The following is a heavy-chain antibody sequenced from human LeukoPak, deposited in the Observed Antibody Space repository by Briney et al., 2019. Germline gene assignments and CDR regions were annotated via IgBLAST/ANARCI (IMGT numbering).Heavy chain of an antibody. D-gene: IGHD1-20*01. CDR2: VSGSGGAT. J-gene: IGHJ4*02. CDR3: AREYNSRATFDY. CDR1: GFTFNNYA. Sequence: GGSLRLSCAASGFTFNNYAMSWVRQAPGMGLEWLSYVSGSGGATYYAASVKGRFTISRDNSKNTVYLQMNSLRAEDTAIYYCAREYNSRATFDYWGQGTLVTVSS. V-gene: IGHV3-23*01.